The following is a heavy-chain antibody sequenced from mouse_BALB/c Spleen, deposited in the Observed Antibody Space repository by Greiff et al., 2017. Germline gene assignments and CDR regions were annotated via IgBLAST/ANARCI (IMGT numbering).Heavy chain of an antibody. Sequence: EVHLVESGGGLVQPGGSLKLSCAASGFAFSSYDMSWVRQTPEKRLEWVAYISSGGGSTYYPDTVKGRFTISRDNAKNTLYLQMSSLKSEDTAMYYCARLYDLYYFDYWGQGTTLTVSS. D-gene: IGHD2-3*01. CDR2: ISSGGGST. CDR3: ARLYDLYYFDY. CDR1: GFAFSSYD. V-gene: IGHV5-12-1*01. J-gene: IGHJ2*01.